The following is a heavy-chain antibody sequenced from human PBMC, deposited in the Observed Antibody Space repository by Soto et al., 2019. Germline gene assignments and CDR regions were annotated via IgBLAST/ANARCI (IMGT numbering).Heavy chain of an antibody. CDR1: GFTFSSYA. J-gene: IGHJ4*02. CDR3: ARDHAGIQLWLDY. CDR2: ISYDGSNK. D-gene: IGHD5-18*01. Sequence: VQLLESGGGLVQPGGSLRLSCAASGFTFSSYAMSWVRQAPGKGLEWVAVISYDGSNKYYADSVKGRFTISRDNSKNTLYLQMNSLRAEDTAVYYCARDHAGIQLWLDYWGQGTLVTVSS. V-gene: IGHV3-30-3*01.